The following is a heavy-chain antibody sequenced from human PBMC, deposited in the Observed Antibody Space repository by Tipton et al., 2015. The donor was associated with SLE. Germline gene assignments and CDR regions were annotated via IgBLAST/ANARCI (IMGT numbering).Heavy chain of an antibody. CDR2: MNHGGST. V-gene: IGHV4-34*01. CDR3: ARGGPAGKAVAWGGWFDP. CDR1: GGSFSGYF. J-gene: IGHJ5*02. Sequence: GLVKPSETLSLTCAVYGGSFSGYFWSWIRQSPGKGLEWIGEMNHGGSTSYNPSLKSRVTISVDTSKNQFSLKLSSVTAADTAVYYCARGGPAGKAVAWGGWFDPWGLGTLVTVSS. D-gene: IGHD6-19*01.